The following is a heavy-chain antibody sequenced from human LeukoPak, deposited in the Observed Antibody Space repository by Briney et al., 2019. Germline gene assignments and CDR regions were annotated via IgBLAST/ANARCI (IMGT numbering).Heavy chain of an antibody. CDR1: GFTFNDYY. V-gene: IGHV3-11*01. J-gene: IGHJ5*02. CDR2: INIGGTNT. Sequence: GGSLRLSCAASGFTFNDYYMSWIRQAPGKGLEWLSYINIGGTNTHYADSVKGRFTISRDNAKKSLYLEMNNPRAEDTAVYYCATDGAGFDAWGQGVLVTVSS. CDR3: ATDGAGFDA.